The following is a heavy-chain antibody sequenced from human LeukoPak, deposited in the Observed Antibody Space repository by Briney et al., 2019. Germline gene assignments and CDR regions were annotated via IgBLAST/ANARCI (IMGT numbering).Heavy chain of an antibody. CDR1: GYSFTDYY. Sequence: ASVKVSCETSGYSFTDYYMHWVRQAPGQGLEWMGWINPNSGGTSSAQKFQGRVTMTRDTSITTVYMEVSWLTSDDTAIYYCARADRLHGGPYLIGPWGQGTLVTVSS. J-gene: IGHJ5*02. CDR2: INPNSGGT. CDR3: ARADRLHGGPYLIGP. V-gene: IGHV1-2*02. D-gene: IGHD2-21*01.